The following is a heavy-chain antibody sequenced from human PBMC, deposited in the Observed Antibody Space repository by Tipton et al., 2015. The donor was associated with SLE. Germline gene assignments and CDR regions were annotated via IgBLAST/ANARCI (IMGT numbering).Heavy chain of an antibody. CDR3: ARGRIAVAGNHFDY. Sequence: TLSLTCTVSGGPISGFYWSWIRQPPGKGLEWLGYIYYTESTHYNPSLQSRLSISLDTSKNQFSLKLNSATAADTALYYCARGRIAVAGNHFDYWGQGTLVTVSS. J-gene: IGHJ4*02. CDR2: IYYTEST. CDR1: GGPISGFY. V-gene: IGHV4-59*01. D-gene: IGHD6-19*01.